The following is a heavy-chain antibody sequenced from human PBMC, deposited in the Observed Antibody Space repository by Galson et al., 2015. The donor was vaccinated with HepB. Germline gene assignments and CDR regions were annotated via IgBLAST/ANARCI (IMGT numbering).Heavy chain of an antibody. CDR3: ARVPAGGPGVPTITPGTWFDP. CDR2: ISPYISNT. V-gene: IGHV1-18*01. D-gene: IGHD4-11*01. J-gene: IGHJ5*02. Sequence: SVKVSCKASDYTFRTHGITWVRQAPGQGLEWMGWISPYISNTHYAEKFQDRLTLTTDTSSNTSFMELRSLSLDDPAVYYCARVPAGGPGVPTITPGTWFDPWGQGTRVTVSS. CDR1: DYTFRTHG.